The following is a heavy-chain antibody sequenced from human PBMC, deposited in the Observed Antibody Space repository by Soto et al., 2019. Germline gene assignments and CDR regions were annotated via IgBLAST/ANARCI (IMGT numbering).Heavy chain of an antibody. CDR1: GYTFTDYS. CDR2: ISAYSGHT. Sequence: QVQLVQSGGEVKKPGASVKVSCKASGYTFTDYSISWVRQAPGQGLEWMGWISAYSGHTNYVQHLRGRVSMTTDTPTNTAYMALRSLTSADPAVYYCARDVEWELVELGLSFSGMDVWGRGTSITVSS. D-gene: IGHD1-26*01. CDR3: ARDVEWELVELGLSFSGMDV. V-gene: IGHV1-18*01. J-gene: IGHJ6*02.